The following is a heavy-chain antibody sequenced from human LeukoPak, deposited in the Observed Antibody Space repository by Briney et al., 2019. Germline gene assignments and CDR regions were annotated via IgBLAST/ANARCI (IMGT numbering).Heavy chain of an antibody. CDR1: GFTVSSNY. J-gene: IGHJ6*03. V-gene: IGHV3-66*02. CDR2: IYSGGST. Sequence: PGGSLRLSCAASGFTVSSNYMSWVRQAPGKGLEWVSVIYSGGSTYYADSVKGRFTISRDNSKNTLYLQMNSLRAEDTAVYYCIYGSGSYDYYMDVWGKGTTVTVSS. D-gene: IGHD3-10*01. CDR3: IYGSGSYDYYMDV.